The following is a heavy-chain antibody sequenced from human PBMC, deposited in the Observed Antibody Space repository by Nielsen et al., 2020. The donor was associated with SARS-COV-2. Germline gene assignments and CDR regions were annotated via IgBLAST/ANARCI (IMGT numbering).Heavy chain of an antibody. CDR3: ARGTQTDDNFDY. CDR2: IYYSGST. J-gene: IGHJ4*02. Sequence: SETLSLTCTVSGGSISSGDYYWSWIRQPPGKGLEWIGYIYYSGSTYYNPSLKSRVTISVDTSKNQLSLKLSSVTAADTAVYYCARGTQTDDNFDYWGQGTLVTVSS. D-gene: IGHD1-1*01. V-gene: IGHV4-30-4*01. CDR1: GGSISSGDYY.